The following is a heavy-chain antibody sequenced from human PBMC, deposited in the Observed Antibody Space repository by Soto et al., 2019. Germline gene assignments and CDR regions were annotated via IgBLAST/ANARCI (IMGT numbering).Heavy chain of an antibody. CDR1: GFTFSSYA. J-gene: IGHJ6*02. CDR2: ISGSGGST. V-gene: IGHV3-23*01. D-gene: IGHD3-22*01. Sequence: GGSLRLSCAASGFTFSSYAMSWVRQAPGKGLEWVSAISGSGGSTYYADSVKGRFTISRDNSKNTLYLQMNSLRAEDTAVYYCAKDRTYYYDSSGYWPFYYYYGMDVWGQGTTVTVSS. CDR3: AKDRTYYYDSSGYWPFYYYYGMDV.